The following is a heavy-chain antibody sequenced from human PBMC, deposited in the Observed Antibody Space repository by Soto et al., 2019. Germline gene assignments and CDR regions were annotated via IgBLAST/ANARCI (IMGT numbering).Heavy chain of an antibody. V-gene: IGHV1-18*01. J-gene: IGHJ4*02. CDR2: ISAYNGNT. CDR3: ARDRYYGSGSYYGSFDY. CDR1: GYTFTSYG. D-gene: IGHD3-10*01. Sequence: ASVKVSCKASGYTFTSYGISWVRQAPGQGLEWMGWISAYNGNTNYAQKLQGRVTMTTDTSASTAYMELRSLRSDDTAVYYCARDRYYGSGSYYGSFDYWGQGTLVTVSS.